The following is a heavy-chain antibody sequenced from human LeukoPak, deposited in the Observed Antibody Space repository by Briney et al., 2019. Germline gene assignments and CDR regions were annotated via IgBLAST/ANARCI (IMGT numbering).Heavy chain of an antibody. CDR3: ARCRSGSLWDAFDI. CDR2: IYHSGST. V-gene: IGHV4-38-2*01. D-gene: IGHD2-21*01. J-gene: IGHJ3*02. Sequence: SETLSLTCAVSGYSISSGYYWGWIRQPPGKGLEWIGSIYHSGSTYYNPSLKNRVTISVDTSKNQFSLKLSSVTAADTAVYYCARCRSGSLWDAFDIWGQGTMVTVSS. CDR1: GYSISSGYY.